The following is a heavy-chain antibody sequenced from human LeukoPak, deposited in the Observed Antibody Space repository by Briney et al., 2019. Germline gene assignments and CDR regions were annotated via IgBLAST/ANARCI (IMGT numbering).Heavy chain of an antibody. J-gene: IGHJ4*02. CDR2: INPDGSVT. V-gene: IGHV3-74*01. CDR1: GFSLSNYW. D-gene: IGHD4-17*01. CDR3: SRDTYGHEDH. Sequence: GGSLRLSCSPSGFSLSNYWMHWVRQAPGKGLVWVSRINPDGSVTNHADSVKGRFTISRDNAKNTLYLQMNSLRVEDTAVYYCSRDTYGHEDHWGQGTLVTVSS.